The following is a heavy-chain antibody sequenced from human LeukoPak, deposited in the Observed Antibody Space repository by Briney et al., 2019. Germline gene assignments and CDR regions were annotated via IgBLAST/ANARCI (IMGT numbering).Heavy chain of an antibody. D-gene: IGHD3-3*01. CDR2: IYYSGST. CDR3: ARDPWSGYFDY. J-gene: IGHJ4*02. V-gene: IGHV4-59*01. CDR1: GGSISSYY. Sequence: RSSETLSLTCTVSGGSISSYYWSWIRQPPGKGLEWIGYIYYSGSTNYNPSLKSRVTISVDTSKNQFSLKLSSVTAADTAVYCCARDPWSGYFDYWGQGTLVTVSS.